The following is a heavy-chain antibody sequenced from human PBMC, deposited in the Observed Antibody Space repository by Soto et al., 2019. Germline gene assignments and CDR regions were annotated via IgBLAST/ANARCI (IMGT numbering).Heavy chain of an antibody. CDR2: IGTAGDP. Sequence: EVQLVESGGGLVQPGGSLRLSCAASGFTFSSYDMHWVRQAAGKGLEWVSAIGTAGDPYYTDSAKGRFTISRENAQNSFFLQMNSLLAGDTAVYYCARGSFGAGSFRVYMDVWGRGTTVTVSS. D-gene: IGHD3-10*01. CDR1: GFTFSSYD. V-gene: IGHV3-13*05. CDR3: ARGSFGAGSFRVYMDV. J-gene: IGHJ6*03.